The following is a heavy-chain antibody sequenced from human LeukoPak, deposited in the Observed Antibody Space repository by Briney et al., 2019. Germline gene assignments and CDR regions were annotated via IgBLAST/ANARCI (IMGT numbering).Heavy chain of an antibody. CDR1: GFTFSSYA. CDR3: AKDRYYDYVWGSYRPFYFDY. J-gene: IGHJ4*02. V-gene: IGHV3-23*01. D-gene: IGHD3-16*02. CDR2: VSGSGGTS. Sequence: PGGSLRLSCAASGFTFSSYAMSWVRQAPGKGLEWVSAVSGSGGTSYYADSVKGRFTISRDNSKNTLYLQMNSLRAEDTAAYYCAKDRYYDYVWGSYRPFYFDYWGQGTLVTVSS.